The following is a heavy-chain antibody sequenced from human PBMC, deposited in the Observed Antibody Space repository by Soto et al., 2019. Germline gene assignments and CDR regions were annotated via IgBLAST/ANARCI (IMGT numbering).Heavy chain of an antibody. Sequence: QVQLVESGGGVVQPGRSLRLSCAASGFTFSSYGMHWVRQAQGKGLEWVAVIWYDGSNKYYADSVKGRFTISRDNSKNTQYLQMNSLRAEYTAVYYCARDDYYYDSSGHSYYFDYWGQGTLVSVYS. V-gene: IGHV3-33*01. D-gene: IGHD3-22*01. J-gene: IGHJ4*02. CDR2: IWYDGSNK. CDR1: GFTFSSYG. CDR3: ARDDYYYDSSGHSYYFDY.